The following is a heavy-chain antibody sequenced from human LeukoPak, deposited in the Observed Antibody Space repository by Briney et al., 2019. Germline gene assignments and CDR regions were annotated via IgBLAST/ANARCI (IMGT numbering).Heavy chain of an antibody. CDR1: GGFFSGYY. Sequence: ASETLSLTCAVYGGFFSGYYWGWISQPPGKGLEWIGEINTSGSTNFNPSLKSRVTISVDTPKNQFSLKLSSVTAADTAVYYCAGGAPRRRFYDSSGSRPYYYYMDVWGKGTTVTVSS. CDR2: INTSGST. V-gene: IGHV4-34*01. CDR3: AGGAPRRRFYDSSGSRPYYYYMDV. D-gene: IGHD3-22*01. J-gene: IGHJ6*03.